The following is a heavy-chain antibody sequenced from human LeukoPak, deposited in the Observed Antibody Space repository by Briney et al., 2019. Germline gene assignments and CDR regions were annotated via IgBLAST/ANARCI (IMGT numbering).Heavy chain of an antibody. CDR3: AQDLAWIRFDN. CDR2: ISPRGEIK. V-gene: IGHV3-23*01. J-gene: IGHJ4*02. D-gene: IGHD5-12*01. Sequence: GGSLRLSCAASGFIFRNYGMNWVRQAPGKGLEWASGISPRGEIKYYADSVKGRFTLSRDNFKNTVYLQMDNLRFEDAAVYDGAQDLAWIRFDNWGQGTLVTVSS. CDR1: GFIFRNYG.